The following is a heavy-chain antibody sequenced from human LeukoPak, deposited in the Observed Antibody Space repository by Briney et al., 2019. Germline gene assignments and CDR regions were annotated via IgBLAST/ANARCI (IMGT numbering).Heavy chain of an antibody. CDR2: ISGSGGST. Sequence: GGSLRLSCAASGFNFSSYGMTWVRQAPGKGLEWVSAISGSGGSTYYADSVKGRFTISRDNSKNTLYLQMNSLRAEDTAVYYCAKAGNYGDNYCDYWGQGTLVTVSS. J-gene: IGHJ4*02. CDR1: GFNFSSYG. D-gene: IGHD4-17*01. CDR3: AKAGNYGDNYCDY. V-gene: IGHV3-23*01.